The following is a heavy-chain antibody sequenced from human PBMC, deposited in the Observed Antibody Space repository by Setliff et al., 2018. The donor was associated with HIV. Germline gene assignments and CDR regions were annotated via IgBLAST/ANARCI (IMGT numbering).Heavy chain of an antibody. Sequence: ASETLSLTCTVSGGSISSYYWSWIRQSPGKGLEWLGYIYYSGSTNYNPSLKSRVTISVDTSKNQFSLTLNSVTAADTAVYYCARRELSIAAAGTYSDYWGQGTLVTV. CDR3: ARRELSIAAAGTYSDY. CDR2: IYYSGST. D-gene: IGHD6-13*01. CDR1: GGSISSYY. V-gene: IGHV4-59*01. J-gene: IGHJ4*02.